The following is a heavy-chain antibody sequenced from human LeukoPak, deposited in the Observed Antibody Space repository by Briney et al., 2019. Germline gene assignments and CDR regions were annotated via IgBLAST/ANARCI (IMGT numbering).Heavy chain of an antibody. CDR1: GFTFSGYH. CDR2: IKADGSGD. V-gene: IGHV3-7*01. D-gene: IGHD3-10*01. CDR3: ARDWGGGSGAGIDC. Sequence: PGGSLRLSCAASGFTFSGYHMTWVRQAPGKGPEWVAMIKADGSGDYYVDSVKGRFTISRDDAKNSLHLQMNGLRAEDTAVYYCARDWGGGSGAGIDCWGQGTLVTVSS. J-gene: IGHJ4*02.